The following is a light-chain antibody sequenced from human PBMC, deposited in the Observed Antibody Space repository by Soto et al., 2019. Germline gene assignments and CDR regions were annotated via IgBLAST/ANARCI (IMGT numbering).Light chain of an antibody. CDR1: SSDVGSYNL. V-gene: IGLV2-23*02. CDR3: CSYTSGSTYV. Sequence: QSALTQPASVSGSPGQSITISCTGTSSDVGSYNLVTWYQHNPGKAPKLLIYDVSKWPSGVSNRFSGSKSGNTASLTIFGLEAEDEADYYCCSYTSGSTYVFGTGPKLTVL. J-gene: IGLJ1*01. CDR2: DVS.